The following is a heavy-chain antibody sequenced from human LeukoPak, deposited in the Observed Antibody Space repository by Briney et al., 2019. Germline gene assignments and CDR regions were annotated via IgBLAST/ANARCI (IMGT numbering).Heavy chain of an antibody. V-gene: IGHV6-1*01. Sequence: SQTLSLTCAISGDSVSSKSVSWNWSRQSPSRGLEYLGRTRLRSTWNTFYSLSVQGRITINADTSRNQGSLRLTSVTPEDTALYYFIRDFNWAFDYWGQGTLVTVSS. CDR2: TRLRSTWNT. CDR3: IRDFNWAFDY. CDR1: GDSVSSKSVS. J-gene: IGHJ4*02. D-gene: IGHD7-27*01.